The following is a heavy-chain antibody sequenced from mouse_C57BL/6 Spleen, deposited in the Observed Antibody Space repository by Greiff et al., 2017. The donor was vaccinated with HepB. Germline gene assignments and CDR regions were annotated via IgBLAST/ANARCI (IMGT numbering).Heavy chain of an antibody. D-gene: IGHD1-1*01. CDR1: GYTFTDYE. J-gene: IGHJ2*01. CDR3: TRNHYGSSYDYFDY. CDR2: IDPETGGT. Sequence: QVHVKQSGAELVRPGASVTLSCKASGYTFTDYEMHWVKQTPVHGLEWIGAIDPETGGTAYNQKFKGKAILTADKSSSTAYMELRSLTSEDSAVYYCTRNHYGSSYDYFDYWGQGTTLTVSS. V-gene: IGHV1-15*01.